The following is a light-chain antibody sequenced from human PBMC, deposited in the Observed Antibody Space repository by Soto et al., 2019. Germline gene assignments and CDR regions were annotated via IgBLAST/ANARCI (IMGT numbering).Light chain of an antibody. V-gene: IGKV3-15*01. CDR1: QSVTYN. J-gene: IGKJ1*01. Sequence: ETMLTQSPATLSASPGERATLSCRATQSVTYNLAWYQQKPVQAPRLLIYGASTRATGIPARFSGSGSGTDFTLTISSLQAEDVAVYYCQQYYTSPTWTFGQGTKVDI. CDR3: QQYYTSPTWT. CDR2: GAS.